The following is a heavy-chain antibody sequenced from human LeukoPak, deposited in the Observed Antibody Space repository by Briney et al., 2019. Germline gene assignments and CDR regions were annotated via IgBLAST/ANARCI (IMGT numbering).Heavy chain of an antibody. J-gene: IGHJ3*02. D-gene: IGHD6-19*01. CDR2: MNPNSGNT. Sequence: ASVKVSCKASGYTFTSYDINWVRQATGQGLEWMGWMNPNSGNTGYAQKFQGRVTMTRNTSISTAYMELSSLRSEDTAVYYCATVSSGWYLDAFDIWGQGTMVTVSS. V-gene: IGHV1-8*01. CDR1: GYTFTSYD. CDR3: ATVSSGWYLDAFDI.